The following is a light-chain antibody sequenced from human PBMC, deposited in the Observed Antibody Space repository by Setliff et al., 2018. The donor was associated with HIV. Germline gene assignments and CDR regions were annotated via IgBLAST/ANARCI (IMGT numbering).Light chain of an antibody. Sequence: EIVLTQSPGTLSLSPGERATLSCRASQSVSSNQLAWYQQTPGQAPRLLIYGASSRATGIPDRFSGSGSGTDLTLTISRLEPEDFAVYYCQQYVSSPLTFGGGTKV. CDR3: QQYVSSPLT. J-gene: IGKJ4*01. V-gene: IGKV3-20*01. CDR1: QSVSSNQ. CDR2: GAS.